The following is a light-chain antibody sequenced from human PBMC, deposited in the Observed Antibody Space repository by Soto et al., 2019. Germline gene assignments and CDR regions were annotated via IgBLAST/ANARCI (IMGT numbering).Light chain of an antibody. CDR2: DAS. CDR1: QSISSW. V-gene: IGKV1-5*01. Sequence: DIQMTQSPSNLSASVGDRVNITCRASQSISSWLAWYKQKPGKAPKPLIYDASSLEIGVPSRFSGSGSGTEFTLTIRSLKPDDFATYYCQQNNSYSTFGQGTKLDIK. J-gene: IGKJ1*01. CDR3: QQNNSYST.